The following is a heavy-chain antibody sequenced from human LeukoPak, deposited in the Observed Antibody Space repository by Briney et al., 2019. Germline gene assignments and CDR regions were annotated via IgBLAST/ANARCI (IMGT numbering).Heavy chain of an antibody. D-gene: IGHD3-10*02. CDR2: ISTTSSTI. Sequence: PGGSLRLSCAASGFTFNNYSMNWVRQAPGKGLEWVSYISTTSSTIYYADSVKGRFTISRDNAENSLYLQMNSLRAEDTALYYCATFTMSDYYYHMDVWGKGTTVTVSS. V-gene: IGHV3-48*01. CDR1: GFTFNNYS. J-gene: IGHJ6*03. CDR3: ATFTMSDYYYHMDV.